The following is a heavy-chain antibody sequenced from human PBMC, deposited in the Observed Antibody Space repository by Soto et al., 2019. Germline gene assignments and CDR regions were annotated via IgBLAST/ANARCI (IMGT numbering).Heavy chain of an antibody. Sequence: QVHLVESGGGVVQPGGSLRLCCAASGLMFSTQGMHWARQARGKGLEWVAVIRNDGYTAHYADSVKGRFTISRDNSRNTLYLQMNSLIVEDTAVYYCARNPSGVDLASMKDWGRGTLVTVSS. CDR3: ARNPSGVDLASMKD. D-gene: IGHD5-12*01. V-gene: IGHV3-33*01. CDR1: GLMFSTQG. J-gene: IGHJ4*02. CDR2: IRNDGYTA.